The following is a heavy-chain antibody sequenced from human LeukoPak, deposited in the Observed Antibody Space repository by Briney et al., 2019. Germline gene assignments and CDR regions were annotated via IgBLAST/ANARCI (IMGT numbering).Heavy chain of an antibody. Sequence: ASVKVSCKASGGTFSSYAISWVRQAPGQGLEWMGRIIPILGIANYAQKFQGRVTITADKSTSTACMELSSLRSEDTAVYYCARDTQLLWFGELSVWGQGTLVTVSS. D-gene: IGHD3-10*01. V-gene: IGHV1-69*04. J-gene: IGHJ4*02. CDR3: ARDTQLLWFGELSV. CDR2: IIPILGIA. CDR1: GGTFSSYA.